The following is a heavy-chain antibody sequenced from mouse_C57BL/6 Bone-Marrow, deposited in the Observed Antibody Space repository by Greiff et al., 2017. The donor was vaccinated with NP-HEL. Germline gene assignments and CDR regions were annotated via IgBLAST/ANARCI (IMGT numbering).Heavy chain of an antibody. Sequence: EVQRVESGPSLVRPSQTLSLTCTVTGFSINSDCYWIWIRQFPGNKLEYIGYTFYSGITYYNPSLESRTYITRDTSKNQFSLKLSSVTTEDTATYYCARDASSGYGYFDVWGTGTTVTVSS. CDR3: ARDASSGYGYFDV. D-gene: IGHD3-2*02. V-gene: IGHV3-3*01. J-gene: IGHJ1*03. CDR1: GFSINSDCY. CDR2: TFYSGIT.